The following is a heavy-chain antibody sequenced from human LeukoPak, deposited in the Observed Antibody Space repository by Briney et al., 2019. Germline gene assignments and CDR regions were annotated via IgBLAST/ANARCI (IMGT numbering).Heavy chain of an antibody. CDR1: GDSISSGDYY. D-gene: IGHD2-15*01. J-gene: IGHJ4*02. V-gene: IGHV4-61*02. Sequence: SETLSLTCTVSGDSISSGDYYWSWIRQPAGKGLEWIGRISSSGSTYYSPSLKSRVTISVDTSKNQFSLKLSSVTAADTAVYYCARPNIRYCSGGACSNDGSDYWGQGTLVTVSS. CDR2: ISSSGST. CDR3: ARPNIRYCSGGACSNDGSDY.